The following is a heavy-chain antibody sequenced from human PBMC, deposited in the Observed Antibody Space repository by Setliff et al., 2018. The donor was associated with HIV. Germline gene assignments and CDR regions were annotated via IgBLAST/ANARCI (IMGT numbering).Heavy chain of an antibody. CDR1: NGSFSGYY. CDR3: AAWGARYSYAPYFFDS. V-gene: IGHV4-34*01. D-gene: IGHD5-18*01. Sequence: SETLSLTCAVYNGSFSGYYWTWIRQPPGKGLEWIGEINHSGSTNCSPSPKRRVTISVDASRNQYSLRLSSVTSSATAVYYCAAWGARYSYAPYFFDSWGQGTLVTVSS. CDR2: INHSGST. J-gene: IGHJ4*02.